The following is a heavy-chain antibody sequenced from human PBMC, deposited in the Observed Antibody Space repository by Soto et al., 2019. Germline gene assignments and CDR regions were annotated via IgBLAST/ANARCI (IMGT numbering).Heavy chain of an antibody. V-gene: IGHV1-69*13. CDR2: IIPIFGTA. D-gene: IGHD3-3*01. CDR3: ARSITIFGVVITNTKYYYYGMDV. J-gene: IGHJ6*02. CDR1: GGTFSSYA. Sequence: ASVKVSCKASGGTFSSYAISWVRQAPGQGLEWMGGIIPIFGTANYAQKFQGRVTITADESTSTAYMELSSLRSEDTAVYYCARSITIFGVVITNTKYYYYGMDVWGQGTTVTVSS.